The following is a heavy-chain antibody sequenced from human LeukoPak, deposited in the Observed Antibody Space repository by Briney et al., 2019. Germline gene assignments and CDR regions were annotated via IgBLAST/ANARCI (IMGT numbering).Heavy chain of an antibody. CDR2: ISGGGGST. Sequence: PGGTLRLSCAASGFTFTTYGMSWVRQAPGKGLEWVSGISGGGGSTYYAHSVKGRFTISRDNSKNTLYLQMNSLRAEDTAVYYCAREGYDSSGYLDYWGQGTLVTVSS. V-gene: IGHV3-23*01. CDR1: GFTFTTYG. D-gene: IGHD3-22*01. CDR3: AREGYDSSGYLDY. J-gene: IGHJ4*02.